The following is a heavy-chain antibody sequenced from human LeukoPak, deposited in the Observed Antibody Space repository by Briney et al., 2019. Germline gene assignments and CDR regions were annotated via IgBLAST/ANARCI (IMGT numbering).Heavy chain of an antibody. Sequence: GGSLRLSCAASGFTFSSYGMHWVSQAPGKGLEWVAFIRYDGSNKYYADSVKGRFTISRDNSKNTLYLQMNSLRAEDTAVYYCAKDAAIFGVAPDYWGQGTLVTVSS. V-gene: IGHV3-30*02. D-gene: IGHD3-3*02. CDR3: AKDAAIFGVAPDY. CDR2: IRYDGSNK. CDR1: GFTFSSYG. J-gene: IGHJ4*02.